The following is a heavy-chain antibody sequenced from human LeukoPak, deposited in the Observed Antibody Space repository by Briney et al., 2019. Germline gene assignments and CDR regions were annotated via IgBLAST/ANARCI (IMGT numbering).Heavy chain of an antibody. CDR1: EFTFTTYG. Sequence: PGGSLRLSCAASEFTFTTYGMHWVRQAPGKGLEWVAVISYDGTIRNYADSVKGRFTISRDNSKNTLYLQMNSLTAEDTAQYYCAKGGCSSTTCYLANPWGQGTLVTVSS. CDR2: ISYDGTIR. CDR3: AKGGCSSTTCYLANP. V-gene: IGHV3-30*18. J-gene: IGHJ5*02. D-gene: IGHD2-2*01.